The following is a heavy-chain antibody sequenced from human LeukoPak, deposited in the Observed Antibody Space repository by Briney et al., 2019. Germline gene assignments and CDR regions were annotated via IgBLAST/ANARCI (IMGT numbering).Heavy chain of an antibody. CDR3: ARVLGIAVVAGATEDNYFDP. V-gene: IGHV4-34*01. D-gene: IGHD2-21*01. Sequence: KPSETLSLTCGVSGGLISSYFWTWIRQSPAKGLEWIGEINESGETDYNPSLKSRAKISIDTSRGQFYLTLRSVTAADAAMYYCARVLGIAVVAGATEDNYFDPWGQGILVTVSS. CDR2: INESGET. J-gene: IGHJ5*02. CDR1: GGLISSYF.